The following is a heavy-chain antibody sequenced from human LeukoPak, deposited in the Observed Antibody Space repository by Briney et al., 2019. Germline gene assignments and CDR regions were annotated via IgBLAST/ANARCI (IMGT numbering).Heavy chain of an antibody. J-gene: IGHJ4*02. Sequence: GRSLRLSCPASGFTFDDYAMHWVRQAPGKGLEWVSGISWNSGSIGYADSVKGRFTISRDNAKNSLYLQMNSLRAEDTALYYCAKAFPKYCSSTSCPDYWGQGTLVTVSS. CDR3: AKAFPKYCSSTSCPDY. CDR1: GFTFDDYA. CDR2: ISWNSGSI. D-gene: IGHD2-2*01. V-gene: IGHV3-9*01.